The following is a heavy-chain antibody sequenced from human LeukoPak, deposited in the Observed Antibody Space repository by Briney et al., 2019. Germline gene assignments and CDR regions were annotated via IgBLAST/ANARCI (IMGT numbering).Heavy chain of an antibody. V-gene: IGHV1-2*02. D-gene: IGHD2-2*01. CDR1: GYTFTGYY. CDR2: INPNSGGT. J-gene: IGHJ6*02. CDR3: ARQCSSTSCYLYYYGMDV. Sequence: ASVKVSCTASGYTFTGYYMHWVRQAPGQGLEWMAWINPNSGGTNYAQTFQGRVTMTRDTSISTAYMELSRLRSDDTAVYYCARQCSSTSCYLYYYGMDVWGQGTTVTVSS.